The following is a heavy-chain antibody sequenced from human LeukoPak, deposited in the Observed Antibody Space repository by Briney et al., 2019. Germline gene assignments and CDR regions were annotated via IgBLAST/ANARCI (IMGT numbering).Heavy chain of an antibody. CDR1: GFTFSSYT. CDR2: ISSSSRSI. D-gene: IGHD2/OR15-2a*01. Sequence: GGSLRLSCAASGFTFSSYTMNWVRQAPGKGLEWVSSISSSSRSIFYADSVKGRFTISRDNAKNSLYLQMNSLRAEDTAVYYCARVGGGLLYDYWGQGTLVTVSS. J-gene: IGHJ4*02. CDR3: ARVGGGLLYDY. V-gene: IGHV3-21*01.